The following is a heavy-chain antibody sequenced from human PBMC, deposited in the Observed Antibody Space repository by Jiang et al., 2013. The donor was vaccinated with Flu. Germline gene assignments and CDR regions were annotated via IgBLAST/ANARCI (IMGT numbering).Heavy chain of an antibody. CDR2: FSGSAGTT. D-gene: IGHD2-21*02. J-gene: IGHJ6*02. V-gene: IGHV3-23*01. CDR3: AKGTTAVIYGGMDV. Sequence: VQLLESGGGLVQPGGSLRLSCAASGFTFSSYALSWVRQAPGKGLEWVSGFSGSAGTTYYADSVRGRFTSSRDTSKNTLYLQMISLRAEDTAVYYCAKGTTAVIYGGMDVVGPRDHGHRLL. CDR1: GFTFSSYA.